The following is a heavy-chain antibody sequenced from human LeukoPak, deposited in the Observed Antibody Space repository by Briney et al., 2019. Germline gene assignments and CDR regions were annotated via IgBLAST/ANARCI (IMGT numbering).Heavy chain of an antibody. CDR2: INHSGST. CDR1: GGSFSGYY. V-gene: IGHV4-34*01. Sequence: SETLSLTCAVYGGSFSGYYWSWIRQPPGKGLEWIGEINHSGSTNYNPSLKSRVTISVDTSKNQLSLKLSSVTAADTAVYYCARRDGKIFDYWGQGTLVTVSS. CDR3: ARRDGKIFDY. J-gene: IGHJ4*02. D-gene: IGHD5-24*01.